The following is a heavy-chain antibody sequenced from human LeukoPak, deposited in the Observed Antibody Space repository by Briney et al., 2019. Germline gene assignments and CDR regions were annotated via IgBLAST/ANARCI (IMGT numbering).Heavy chain of an antibody. CDR3: VRRLPTTPHYYFDY. V-gene: IGHV3-64D*06. J-gene: IGHJ4*02. CDR2: ISSNGGST. Sequence: PGGSLRLSCSASGFTFSSYAMHWVRQAPGKGLEYVSAISSNGGSTYCADSVKGRFTISRDNSKNTLYLQMSSLRADDTAVYYCVRRLPTTPHYYFDYWGQGTLVTVSS. D-gene: IGHD2-21*02. CDR1: GFTFSSYA.